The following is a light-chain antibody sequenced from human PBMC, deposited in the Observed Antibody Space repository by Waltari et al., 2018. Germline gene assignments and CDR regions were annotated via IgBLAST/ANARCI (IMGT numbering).Light chain of an antibody. V-gene: IGKV3-15*01. Sequence: EIVMTQSPAILSASPGERATLSCRASQSVSTNLAWYQQKPGQAPRLLIYGASTRATGIPDRFSGSGSGTEFTLTISSLQSEDFVVYSCQQYNDWPRTFGQG. CDR3: QQYNDWPRT. CDR1: QSVSTN. CDR2: GAS. J-gene: IGKJ1*01.